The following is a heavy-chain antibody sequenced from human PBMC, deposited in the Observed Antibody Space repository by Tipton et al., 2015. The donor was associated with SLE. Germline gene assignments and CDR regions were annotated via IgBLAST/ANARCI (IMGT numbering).Heavy chain of an antibody. CDR3: AREGLGTSYYYYMDV. CDR1: GGSISSSNW. J-gene: IGHJ6*03. D-gene: IGHD7-27*01. Sequence: SLRLSCAVSGGSISSSNWWGWVRQPPGKGLEWIGEISHSGSTNYNPSLKGRVTISVDKSKNQFSLKLSSVTAADTAVYYCAREGLGTSYYYYMDVWGKGTTVTVSS. CDR2: ISHSGST. V-gene: IGHV4-4*02.